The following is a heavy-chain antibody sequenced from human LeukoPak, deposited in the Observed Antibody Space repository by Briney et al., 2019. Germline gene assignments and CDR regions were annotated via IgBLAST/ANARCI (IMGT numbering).Heavy chain of an antibody. CDR3: AKVRVGTAHFDY. J-gene: IGHJ4*02. Sequence: GGSLRPSCAASGFTFSNYGMHWVRQAPGKGLEWVVVISHDGSNNNYADSVKGRFTIYRDNSKNTLYLQMNSLRPEDTAAYYCAKVRVGTAHFDYWGQGTLVTVSS. CDR2: ISHDGSNN. D-gene: IGHD2-15*01. CDR1: GFTFSNYG. V-gene: IGHV3-30*18.